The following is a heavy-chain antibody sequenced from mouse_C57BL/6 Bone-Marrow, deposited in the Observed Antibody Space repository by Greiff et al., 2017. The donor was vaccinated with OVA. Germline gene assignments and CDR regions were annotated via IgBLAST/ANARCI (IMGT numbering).Heavy chain of an antibody. CDR1: GFPITSGYY. CDR3: AGVRYGNYGYFDV. CDR2: ITHSGET. V-gene: IGHV12-3*01. Sequence: VQRVESGPGLVKPSQSLFLTCSITGFPITSGYYWIWIRQSPGKPLEWMGYITHSGETFYNPSLQSPISITRETSKNQFFRQLNSVTTEDTARYYCAGVRYGNYGYFDVWGTGTTVTVSS. J-gene: IGHJ1*03. D-gene: IGHD2-1*01.